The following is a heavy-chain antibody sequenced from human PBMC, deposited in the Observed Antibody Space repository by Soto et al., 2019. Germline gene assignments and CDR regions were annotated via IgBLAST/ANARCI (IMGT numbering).Heavy chain of an antibody. D-gene: IGHD2-2*01. CDR1: GFTFSSYS. CDR3: ARDMVVVPAADV. J-gene: IGHJ6*02. Sequence: GGSLRLSCAASGFTFSSYSMSWVRQAPGKGLEWVSSISSSSSYIYYADSVKGRFTISRDNAKNSLYLQMNSLRAEDTAVYYCARDMVVVPAADVWGQGTTVTVSS. CDR2: ISSSSSYI. V-gene: IGHV3-21*01.